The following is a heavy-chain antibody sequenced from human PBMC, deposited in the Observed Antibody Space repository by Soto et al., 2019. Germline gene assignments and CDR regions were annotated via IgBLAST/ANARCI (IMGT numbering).Heavy chain of an antibody. CDR3: ARYGDILTGYYKYYYYYGMDV. Sequence: ASVKVSCKASGYTFTSYGISWVRQDPGQGLEWMGWISAYNGNTNYARKLQGRVTMTTDTSTSTAYMELRSLRSDDTAVYYCARYGDILTGYYKYYYYYGMDVWGQGTTVTVSS. D-gene: IGHD3-9*01. V-gene: IGHV1-18*01. CDR1: GYTFTSYG. J-gene: IGHJ6*02. CDR2: ISAYNGNT.